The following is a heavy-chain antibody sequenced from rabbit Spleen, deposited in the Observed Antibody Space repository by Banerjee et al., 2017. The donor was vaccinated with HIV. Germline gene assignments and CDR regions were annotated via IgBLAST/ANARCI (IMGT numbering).Heavy chain of an antibody. Sequence: QSLEESGGDLVKPGASLTLTCTASGFSFSSSYWPCWVRQAPGKGLEWIACIDTGSSGFTYFATWAKGRFTCSKTSSTTVTLQMTRLTAADTATYFCARDTSSSFSSYGMDLWGQGTLVTVS. V-gene: IGHV1S40*01. CDR2: IDTGSSGFT. CDR1: GFSFSSSYW. J-gene: IGHJ3*01. D-gene: IGHD1-1*01. CDR3: ARDTSSSFSSYGMDL.